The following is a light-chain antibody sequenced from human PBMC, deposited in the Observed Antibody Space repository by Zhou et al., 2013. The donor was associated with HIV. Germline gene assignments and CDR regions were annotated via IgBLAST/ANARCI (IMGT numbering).Light chain of an antibody. CDR3: QQADSFPLT. Sequence: IQLTQSPSSVSASVGDRVTITCRASQGISSWLAWYQQKPGRAPNLLIYGASSLLSGVPSRFSGSGSGTDFTLTISNLQPEDFATYFCQQADSFPLTFGPGTTVNIK. J-gene: IGKJ3*01. CDR2: GAS. V-gene: IGKV1-12*01. CDR1: QGISSW.